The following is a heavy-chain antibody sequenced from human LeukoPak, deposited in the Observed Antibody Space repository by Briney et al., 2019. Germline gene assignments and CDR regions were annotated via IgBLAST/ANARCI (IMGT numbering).Heavy chain of an antibody. Sequence: SETLSLTCSVSGGSISGYYWSWIRQPPGKGLEWIGFIYYNGSTNYNPPLKSRITISVDTSKNQFSLKLNSVTAADTAIFYCARIRRYDYDGFRPGWVYWYFDVWGRGTLVTVSS. CDR1: GGSISGYY. J-gene: IGHJ2*01. CDR3: ARIRRYDYDGFRPGWVYWYFDV. V-gene: IGHV4-59*01. CDR2: IYYNGST. D-gene: IGHD4-23*01.